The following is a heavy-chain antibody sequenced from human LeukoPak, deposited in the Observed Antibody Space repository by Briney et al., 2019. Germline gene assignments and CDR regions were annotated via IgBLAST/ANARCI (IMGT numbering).Heavy chain of an antibody. Sequence: SETLSLTCSVYGGSFSDYYWSWIRQPPGKGLEWIGEINHSGSTNYNPSLKSRVSISVDTSKNQFSLKLSSVTAADTAVYYCARGRRWFRNYDSSGYHDYWGQGTLVTVSS. CDR1: GGSFSDYY. V-gene: IGHV4-34*01. CDR2: INHSGST. CDR3: ARGRRWFRNYDSSGYHDY. D-gene: IGHD3-22*01. J-gene: IGHJ4*02.